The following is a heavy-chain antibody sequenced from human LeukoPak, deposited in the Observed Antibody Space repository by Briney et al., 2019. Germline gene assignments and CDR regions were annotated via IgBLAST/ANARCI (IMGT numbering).Heavy chain of an antibody. V-gene: IGHV1-46*01. CDR2: INPSGGST. CDR3: ARGGFGGGPGNAFDI. CDR1: GYTFTSYY. D-gene: IGHD3-3*01. J-gene: IGHJ3*02. Sequence: ASVKVSCKASGYTFTSYYMHWVRQAPGQGLEWMGIINPSGGSTSYAQKFQGRVTMTRDMSTSTVYMELSSLRSEDTAVYYCARGGFGGGPGNAFDIWGQGTMVTVSS.